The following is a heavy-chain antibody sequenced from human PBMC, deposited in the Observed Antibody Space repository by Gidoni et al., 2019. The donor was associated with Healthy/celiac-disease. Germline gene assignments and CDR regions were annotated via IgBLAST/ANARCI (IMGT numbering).Heavy chain of an antibody. Sequence: QLQLQESGSGLVTPSQPLSLTCAVSGGSIRRGGYSWSWIRQPPGKGLEWLGYIYHSGSTYDNPSLKRRVTITVDRSKNQFSLKLSSVTAADTAVYYCARGGGDDYGDYCLDYWGQGTLVTVSS. D-gene: IGHD4-17*01. CDR3: ARGGGDDYGDYCLDY. V-gene: IGHV4-30-2*01. CDR1: GGSIRRGGYS. CDR2: IYHSGST. J-gene: IGHJ4*02.